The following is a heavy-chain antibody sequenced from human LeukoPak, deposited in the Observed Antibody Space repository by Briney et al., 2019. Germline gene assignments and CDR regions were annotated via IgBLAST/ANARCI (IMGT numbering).Heavy chain of an antibody. CDR3: ARGLEKGDDALEI. D-gene: IGHD1-1*01. Sequence: PSETLSLTCTVSGGSISSYYWSWIRQPPGKGLEWIGYIYYSGSTNYNPSLKSRVTISVDTSKNLFSLKLSSVTAADTAVYYCARGLEKGDDALEIWGDRTLVTVSS. V-gene: IGHV4-59*01. CDR2: IYYSGST. J-gene: IGHJ3*02. CDR1: GGSISSYY.